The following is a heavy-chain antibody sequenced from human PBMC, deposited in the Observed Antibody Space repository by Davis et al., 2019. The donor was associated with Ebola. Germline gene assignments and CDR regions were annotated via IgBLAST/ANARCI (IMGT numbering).Heavy chain of an antibody. V-gene: IGHV3-64D*08. CDR1: GFTFSSYA. CDR2: ISSNGGST. Sequence: GGSLRLSCSASGFTFSSYAMHWVRQAPGKGLEYVSAISSNGGSTYYADSVKGRFIISRDNSKNTLYLQMSSLRAEDTAVYYCVKLEMATIGGFDYWGQGTLVTVSS. CDR3: VKLEMATIGGFDY. J-gene: IGHJ4*02. D-gene: IGHD5-24*01.